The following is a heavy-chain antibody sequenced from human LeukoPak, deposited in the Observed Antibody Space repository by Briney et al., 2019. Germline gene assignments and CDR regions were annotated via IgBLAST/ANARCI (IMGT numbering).Heavy chain of an antibody. CDR3: ARGGSIAARHNDY. CDR2: INHSGST. J-gene: IGHJ4*02. Sequence: PSETLSLTCVVYGGSLSGYDWSWIRQPPGKGLEWIGEINHSGSTNYNPSLKSRVTISVDTSKNQFSLKLSSVTAADTAVYYCARGGSIAARHNDYWGQGTLVTVSS. D-gene: IGHD6-6*01. V-gene: IGHV4-34*01. CDR1: GGSLSGYD.